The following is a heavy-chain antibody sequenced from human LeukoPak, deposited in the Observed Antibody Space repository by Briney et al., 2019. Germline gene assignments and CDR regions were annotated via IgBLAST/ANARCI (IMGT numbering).Heavy chain of an antibody. Sequence: SETLSLTRTVSGGSISSSSYYWGWIRQPPGKGLEWIGSIYYSGSTYYNPSLKSRVTISGDTSKNQFSLKLSSVTAADTAVYYCARRRGRGVTIFGVVNNWFDPWGQGTLVTVSS. J-gene: IGHJ5*02. D-gene: IGHD3-3*01. CDR1: GGSISSSSYY. CDR3: ARRRGRGVTIFGVVNNWFDP. V-gene: IGHV4-39*01. CDR2: IYYSGST.